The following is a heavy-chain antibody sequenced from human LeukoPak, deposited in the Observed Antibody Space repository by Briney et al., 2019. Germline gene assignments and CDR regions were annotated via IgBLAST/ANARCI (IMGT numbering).Heavy chain of an antibody. CDR1: GYTFSGYY. CDR2: INPNSGGT. CDR3: ARGRTVTPYYYYYMDV. J-gene: IGHJ6*03. D-gene: IGHD4-17*01. Sequence: ASVKVSCKASGYTFSGYYMHWVRQAPGQGLEWMGWINPNSGGTNYAQKFQGRVTMTRDTSISTAYMELSRLRSGDTAVYYCARGRTVTPYYYYYMDVWGKGTTVTVSS. V-gene: IGHV1-2*02.